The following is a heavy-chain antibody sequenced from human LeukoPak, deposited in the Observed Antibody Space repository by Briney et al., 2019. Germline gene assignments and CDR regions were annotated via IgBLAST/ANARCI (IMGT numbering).Heavy chain of an antibody. CDR3: AKDGFARYCSSTSCYTYYFDY. D-gene: IGHD2-2*02. CDR1: GFTFSSYA. J-gene: IGHJ4*02. CDR2: ISYDGSNK. Sequence: GGSLRLSCAASGFTFSSYAMPWVRQAPGKGLEWVAVISYDGSNKYYADSVKGRFTISRDNSKNTLYLQMNSLRAEDTAVYYCAKDGFARYCSSTSCYTYYFDYWGQGTLVTVSS. V-gene: IGHV3-30-3*01.